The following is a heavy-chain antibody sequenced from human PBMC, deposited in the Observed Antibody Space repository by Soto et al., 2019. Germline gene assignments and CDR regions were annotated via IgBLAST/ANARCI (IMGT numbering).Heavy chain of an antibody. D-gene: IGHD1-26*01. CDR3: ARDMGSRLYYFDY. CDR1: GFTFSSYP. J-gene: IGHJ4*02. CDR2: ISYDGSNK. Sequence: QVQLVESGGGVVQPGRSLRLSCAASGFTFSSYPMHWVRQAPGKGLEWVALISYDGSNKYYADSVKGRFTISRDNSKNTLYLQMNSLRAEDTAVYYCARDMGSRLYYFDYWGQGTLVTVSS. V-gene: IGHV3-30-3*01.